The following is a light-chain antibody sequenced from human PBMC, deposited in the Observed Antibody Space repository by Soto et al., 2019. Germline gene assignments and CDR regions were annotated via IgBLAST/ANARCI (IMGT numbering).Light chain of an antibody. CDR3: SSYTSSSTLGV. CDR1: RSDVGGYNY. V-gene: IGLV2-14*01. Sequence: QSALTQPASVSGSPGQSITISCTGTRSDVGGYNYVSWYQQHPGKAPKLMIYDVSNRPSGVSNRFSGSKSGNTASLTISGLQAEDEADYYCSSYTSSSTLGVFGGGTKRTVL. CDR2: DVS. J-gene: IGLJ2*01.